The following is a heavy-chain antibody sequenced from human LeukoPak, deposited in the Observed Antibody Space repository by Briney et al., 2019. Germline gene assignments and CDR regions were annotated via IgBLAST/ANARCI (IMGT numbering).Heavy chain of an antibody. V-gene: IGHV1-2*02. CDR2: INPNNGDT. CDR3: ARGVAGVYFYYYMDV. Sequence: GASVKVSCKASGYTFTGYYMHWVRQAPGQGLEWMGWINPNNGDTHYAQKFQGTVTMTRDTSISTAYMELSSLRSDDTAVYYCARGVAGVYFYYYMDVWGNGTTVTVSS. D-gene: IGHD1-14*01. J-gene: IGHJ6*03. CDR1: GYTFTGYY.